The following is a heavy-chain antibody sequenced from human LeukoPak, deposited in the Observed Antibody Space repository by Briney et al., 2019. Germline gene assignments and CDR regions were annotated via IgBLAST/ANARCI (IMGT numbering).Heavy chain of an antibody. CDR1: GFTFSSYG. CDR3: AKEVVPAAMCAFDI. D-gene: IGHD2-2*01. V-gene: IGHV3-30*18. Sequence: GRSLRLSCAASGFTFSSYGMHWVRQAPGKGLEWVAVISYDGSNKYYADSVKGRFTISRDNSKNTLYLQMNSLRAEDTAVYYCAKEVVPAAMCAFDIWGQGTMVTVSS. J-gene: IGHJ3*02. CDR2: ISYDGSNK.